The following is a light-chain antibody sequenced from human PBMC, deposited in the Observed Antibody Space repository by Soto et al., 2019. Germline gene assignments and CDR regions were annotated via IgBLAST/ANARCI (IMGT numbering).Light chain of an antibody. V-gene: IGLV2-23*01. CDR1: SSDDGSYKF. CDR2: EGS. Sequence: QSALTQPASVSGSPGPSINISCTGTSSDDGSYKFVSWYQQHPGKAPKLMIYEGSKRPSGVSNRFSGSKSGNTASLTISGLQAEDEADYYCCLYAGSSTLVFGGGTKLTVL. J-gene: IGLJ2*01. CDR3: CLYAGSSTLV.